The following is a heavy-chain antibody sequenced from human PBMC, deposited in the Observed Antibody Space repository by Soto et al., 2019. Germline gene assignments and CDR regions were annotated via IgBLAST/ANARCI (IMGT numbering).Heavy chain of an antibody. CDR2: IWYDGSNE. CDR1: GFTFSSYG. J-gene: IGHJ6*02. V-gene: IGHV3-33*08. CDR3: ARDGAVGYGMDV. Sequence: GGSLRLSCAASGFTFSSYGMHWVRQAPGKGLEWVAVIWYDGSNEYYADSVKGRFTISGDNSKNTLYLQMNSLRAEDTAVYYCARDGAVGYGMDVWGQGTTVTVS.